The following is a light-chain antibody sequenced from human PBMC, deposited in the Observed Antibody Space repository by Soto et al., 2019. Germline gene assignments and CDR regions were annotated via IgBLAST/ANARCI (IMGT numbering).Light chain of an antibody. CDR1: SSNIGNNY. CDR3: GAWDSSLSVYV. CDR2: DNN. V-gene: IGLV1-51*01. J-gene: IGLJ1*01. Sequence: VLTQPPSVSAAPGQKVTISCSGSSSNIGNNYVSWYQQLPGTAPKLLIYDNNQRPSGIPDRVSGSKSGTSAALGITGLQTGDEADYYCGAWDSSLSVYVFGTGTKVTVL.